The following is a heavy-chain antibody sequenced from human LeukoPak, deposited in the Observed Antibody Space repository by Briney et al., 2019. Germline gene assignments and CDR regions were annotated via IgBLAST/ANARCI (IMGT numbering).Heavy chain of an antibody. D-gene: IGHD4-17*01. V-gene: IGHV4-31*03. CDR2: IYYSGST. CDR3: ARDMGGDYDIQDAFDI. J-gene: IGHJ3*02. Sequence: SETLSLTCTVSGGSISSGGYYWSWIRQHPGKGLEWIGYIYYSGSTYYNPSLKSRVTISVDTSKNQFSLKLSSVTAADTAVYYCARDMGGDYDIQDAFDIWGQGTMVTVYS. CDR1: GGSISSGGYY.